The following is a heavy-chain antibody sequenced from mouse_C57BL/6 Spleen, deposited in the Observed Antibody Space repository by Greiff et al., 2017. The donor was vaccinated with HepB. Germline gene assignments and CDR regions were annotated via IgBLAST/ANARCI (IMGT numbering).Heavy chain of an antibody. V-gene: IGHV1-26*01. CDR2: INPNNGGT. CDR1: GYTFTDYY. D-gene: IGHD2-4*01. CDR3: ARYYEYDVAMDY. J-gene: IGHJ4*01. Sequence: EVQLQQSGPELVKPGASVKISCKASGYTFTDYYMNWVKQSHGKSLEWIGDINPNNGGTSYNQKFKGKATLTVDKSSSTAYMELRSLTSEDSAVYYCARYYEYDVAMDYLGQGTSVTVSS.